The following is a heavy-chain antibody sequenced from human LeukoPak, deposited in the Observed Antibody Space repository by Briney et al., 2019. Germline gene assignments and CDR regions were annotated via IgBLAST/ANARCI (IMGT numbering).Heavy chain of an antibody. CDR3: ARDRGQLLYLDAFDI. Sequence: PGESLRLSCAASGFIFSSYGMHWVRQAPGKGLEWLAFVRYDGKSKYYADSAEGRFTISRDNSKNTLYLQMNSLRPEDTAVYYCARDRGQLLYLDAFDIWGQGTMVTVSS. J-gene: IGHJ3*02. CDR1: GFIFSSYG. V-gene: IGHV3-30*02. D-gene: IGHD2-2*02. CDR2: VRYDGKSK.